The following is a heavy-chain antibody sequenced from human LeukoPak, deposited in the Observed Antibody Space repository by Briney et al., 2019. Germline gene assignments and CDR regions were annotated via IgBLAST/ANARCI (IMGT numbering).Heavy chain of an antibody. CDR2: ISGSGGST. Sequence: GGSLRLSCAASGFTFSSYAMSWVRQAPGKGLEWVSAISGSGGSTYYADSVKGRFTISRDNSKNTLYLQMNSLRAEDTAVYYCAKSTSYCSSTSCSWHPTNYWGQGTLVTVSS. V-gene: IGHV3-23*01. CDR1: GFTFSSYA. D-gene: IGHD2-2*01. J-gene: IGHJ4*02. CDR3: AKSTSYCSSTSCSWHPTNY.